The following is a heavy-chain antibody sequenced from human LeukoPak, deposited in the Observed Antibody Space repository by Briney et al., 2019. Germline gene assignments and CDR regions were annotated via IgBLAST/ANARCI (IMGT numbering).Heavy chain of an antibody. CDR2: IYYSGTT. Sequence: SETLSLTCSVSGGSISSGDYFWTWIRQPPGKGLEYIGYIYYSGTTYYNPSLKSRITMSVDMSANQFSLRLTSVSAADTAVYYCTRAYWVGFHFDSWGQGILVSVSS. CDR1: GGSISSGDYF. CDR3: TRAYWVGFHFDS. J-gene: IGHJ4*02. V-gene: IGHV4-30-4*01. D-gene: IGHD2-21*01.